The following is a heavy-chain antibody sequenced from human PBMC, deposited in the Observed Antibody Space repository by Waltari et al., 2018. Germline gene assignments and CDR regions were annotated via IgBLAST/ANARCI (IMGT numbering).Heavy chain of an antibody. Sequence: EVQLVETGGGLIQPGGSLRLSCAASGFTVSSNYMRWVRRGRGNGREWVSVIYSGGSTYYADTVKGRVTISRDDSKNTLYLQRNSLRAEDTAVYYCASMGMANFDYWGQGTLVTVSS. CDR3: ASMGMANFDY. D-gene: IGHD7-27*01. CDR1: GFTVSSNY. V-gene: IGHV3-53*02. J-gene: IGHJ4*02. CDR2: IYSGGST.